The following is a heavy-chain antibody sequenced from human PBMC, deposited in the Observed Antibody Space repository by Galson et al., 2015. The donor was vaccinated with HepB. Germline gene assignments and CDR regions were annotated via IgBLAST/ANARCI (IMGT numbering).Heavy chain of an antibody. V-gene: IGHV1-69*01. CDR3: ARDRGYSYGIFDY. CDR2: IIPIFGTA. CDR1: GGTFSSYA. D-gene: IGHD5-18*01. Sequence: QSGAEVKKPGESLKISCKASGGTFSSYAISWVRQAPGQGLEWMGGIIPIFGTANYAQKFQGRVTITADESTSTAYMELSSLRSEDTAVYYCARDRGYSYGIFDYWGQGTLVTVSS. J-gene: IGHJ4*02.